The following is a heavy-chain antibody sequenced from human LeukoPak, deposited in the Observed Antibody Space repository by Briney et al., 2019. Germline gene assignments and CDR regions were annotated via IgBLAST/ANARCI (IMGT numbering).Heavy chain of an antibody. CDR3: AVLPSISTAIDDY. V-gene: IGHV1-58*01. CDR1: GFTFTSSA. J-gene: IGHJ4*02. CDR2: IVVGSGNT. Sequence: ASVKVSCKASGFTFTSSAVQWVRQARGQRLEWIGWIVVGSGNTNYAQKFQERVTITRDMSTSTAYMELSSLRSEDTAVYYCAVLPSISTAIDDYWGQGTLVTVS.